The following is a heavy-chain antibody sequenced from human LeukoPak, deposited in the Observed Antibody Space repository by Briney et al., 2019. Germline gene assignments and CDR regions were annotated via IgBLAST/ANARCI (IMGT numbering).Heavy chain of an antibody. J-gene: IGHJ4*02. Sequence: PSETLSLTCTVSGGSISSTNYYWDWIRQPPGKGLEWIGSIHYSGSTYYNPSLKSRVTISVDTSKNQFSLKLSSATAADTAVYYCAISVWGSYDDYWGQGTLVTVSS. V-gene: IGHV4-39*07. CDR2: IHYSGST. CDR3: AISVWGSYDDY. D-gene: IGHD3-16*01. CDR1: GGSISSTNYY.